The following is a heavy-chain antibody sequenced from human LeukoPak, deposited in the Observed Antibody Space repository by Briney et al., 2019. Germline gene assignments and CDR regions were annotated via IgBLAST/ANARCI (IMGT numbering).Heavy chain of an antibody. V-gene: IGHV5-51*01. Sequence: GESLQISCQGSGYSFTSFWIGWVRQMPGKGLEWMGIIYPSDSDTRYSPSFQGQVTISADKSISTAYLQWSSLKASDTAMYYCARSSNLRYFNLWGQGTLVTVSS. J-gene: IGHJ4*02. CDR1: GYSFTSFW. CDR3: ARSSNLRYFNL. CDR2: IYPSDSDT. D-gene: IGHD3-9*01.